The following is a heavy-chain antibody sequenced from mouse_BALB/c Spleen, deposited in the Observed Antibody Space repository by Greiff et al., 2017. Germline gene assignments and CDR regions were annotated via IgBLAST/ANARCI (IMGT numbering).Heavy chain of an antibody. J-gene: IGHJ4*01. CDR3: TWGYYAMDY. CDR1: GYTFTSYW. Sequence: LQQPGSELVRPGASVKLSCKASGYTFTSYWMHWVKQRHGQGLEWIGNIYPGSGSTNYDEKFKSKGTLTIDTSSSTAYMHLSSLTSEDSAVYYCTWGYYAMDYWGQGTSVTVSS. CDR2: IYPGSGST. V-gene: IGHV1S22*01.